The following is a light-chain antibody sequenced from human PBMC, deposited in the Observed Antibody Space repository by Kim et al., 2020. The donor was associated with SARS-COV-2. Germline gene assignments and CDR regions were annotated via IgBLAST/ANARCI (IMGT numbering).Light chain of an antibody. CDR1: NIGSKN. CDR3: QVWDSSTEV. J-gene: IGLJ2*01. Sequence: LPLGHPARITCAGTNIGSKNVHWYQPEPCQAPVLVIYRYTNRPSGIPTRFSGSNSGNTATLTIRRAQAGDEADYYCQVWDSSTEVFGGGTQLTVL. CDR2: RYT. V-gene: IGLV3-9*01.